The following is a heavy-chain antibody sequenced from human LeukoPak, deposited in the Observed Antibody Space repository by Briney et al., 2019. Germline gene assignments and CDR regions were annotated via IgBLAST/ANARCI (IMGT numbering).Heavy chain of an antibody. CDR1: GGSISSGGYY. CDR3: ARVYGSGSYGSDY. Sequence: XXTLSLTCTVSGGSISSGGYYWGWVRQHPGRGREWLGYIYYSGSTYYNPSLKSRVTISVDTSKNQFSLKLSSVTAADTAVYYCARVYGSGSYGSDYWGQGTLVTVSS. V-gene: IGHV4-31*03. CDR2: IYYSGST. J-gene: IGHJ4*02. D-gene: IGHD3-10*01.